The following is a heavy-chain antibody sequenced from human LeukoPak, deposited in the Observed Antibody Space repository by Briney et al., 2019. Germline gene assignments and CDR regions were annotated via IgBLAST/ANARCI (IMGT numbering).Heavy chain of an antibody. CDR1: GFTFSSYS. CDR3: ARRVYSSSSFDY. J-gene: IGHJ4*02. Sequence: KSGGSLRRSCAASGFTFSSYSMNWVRQAPGKGLESLSSISSSSSYIYYADSVKGRFTISRDNAKNSLYLQMNSLRAEDTAVYYSARRVYSSSSFDYWGQGTLVTVSS. D-gene: IGHD6-13*01. CDR2: ISSSSSYI. V-gene: IGHV3-21*01.